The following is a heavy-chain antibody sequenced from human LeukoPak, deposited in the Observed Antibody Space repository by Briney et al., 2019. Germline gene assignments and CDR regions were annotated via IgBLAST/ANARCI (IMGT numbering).Heavy chain of an antibody. J-gene: IGHJ4*02. D-gene: IGHD2-21*02. V-gene: IGHV1-2*02. CDR3: ARGSTAKRPFDY. Sequence: APVKVSCKASGYTFTGYYMHWVRQAPGQGLEWMGWINPNSDGTNYAQKFQGRVTMTRDTSISTAYMELSRLRSDDTAVYYCARGSTAKRPFDYWGQGTLVTVSS. CDR1: GYTFTGYY. CDR2: INPNSDGT.